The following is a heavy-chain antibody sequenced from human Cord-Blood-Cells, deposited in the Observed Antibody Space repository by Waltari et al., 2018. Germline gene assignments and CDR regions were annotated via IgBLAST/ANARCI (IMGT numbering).Heavy chain of an antibody. J-gene: IGHJ6*03. D-gene: IGHD2-2*01. CDR1: GGSISSSSYY. V-gene: IGHV4-39*01. CDR3: ARHMRPRDCSSTSCYYYYYMDV. CDR2: IYYSGSA. Sequence: QLQLQESGPGLVKPSETLSLTCTVSGGSISSSSYYWGWIRQPPGKGLEWIGSIYYSGSAYTHPALKSRVTISVDTSKNQFSLKLSSVTAADTAVYYCARHMRPRDCSSTSCYYYYYMDVWGKGTTVTVSS.